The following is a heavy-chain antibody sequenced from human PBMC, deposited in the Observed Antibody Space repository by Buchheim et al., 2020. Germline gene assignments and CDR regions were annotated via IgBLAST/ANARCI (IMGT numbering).Heavy chain of an antibody. V-gene: IGHV4-34*01. J-gene: IGHJ6*02. CDR1: GGSFSGYY. CDR2: INHSGST. Sequence: QVQLQQWGAGLLKPSETLSLTCAVYGGSFSGYYWRWIRQPPGKGLEWIGEINHSGSTDYNPSLKSRVTISVDTSKNQFSLKLSLVTAADTAVYYCARGLLGIEVKYYYYYGMDVWGQGNT. D-gene: IGHD2-2*03. CDR3: ARGLLGIEVKYYYYYGMDV.